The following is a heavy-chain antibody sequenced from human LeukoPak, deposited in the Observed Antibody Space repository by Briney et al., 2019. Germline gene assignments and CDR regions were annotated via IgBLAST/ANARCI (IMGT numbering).Heavy chain of an antibody. V-gene: IGHV3-23*01. Sequence: GGSLRLSCAASGFTFSSYAMSWVRQAPGKGLEWVSAISGSGGSTCYADSVKGRFTIPRDNSKHTLYLQMNSLRAEDTAVYYCAKGALYYYGSSGYYHDYWGQGTLVTVSS. CDR3: AKGALYYYGSSGYYHDY. J-gene: IGHJ4*02. CDR2: ISGSGGST. D-gene: IGHD3-22*01. CDR1: GFTFSSYA.